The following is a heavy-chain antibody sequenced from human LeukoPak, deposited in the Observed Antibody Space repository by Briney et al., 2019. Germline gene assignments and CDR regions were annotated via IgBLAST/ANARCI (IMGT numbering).Heavy chain of an antibody. D-gene: IGHD6-13*01. Sequence: ASVKVSCKASGYTFTSYGISWVRQAPGQGLEWMGWISAYNGNTNYAQKLQGRVTMTTDASTSTAYMELRSLRSDDTAVYYCARIAMEQLVSDYWGQGTLVTVSS. V-gene: IGHV1-18*01. CDR2: ISAYNGNT. CDR1: GYTFTSYG. J-gene: IGHJ4*02. CDR3: ARIAMEQLVSDY.